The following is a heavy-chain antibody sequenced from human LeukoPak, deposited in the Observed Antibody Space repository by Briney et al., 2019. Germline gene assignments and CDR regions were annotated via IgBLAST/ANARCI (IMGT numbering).Heavy chain of an antibody. D-gene: IGHD4-17*01. Sequence: PGESLRLSCAASGLTFSNYAMNWVRQASGRGLEWVSGITDSGRKTYYADSVKGRFSISRDNSKNTVYLQMSDLRAEDTAVYYCAKITKATTPNYWGQGTLVTVSS. J-gene: IGHJ4*02. CDR2: ITDSGRKT. CDR3: AKITKATTPNY. CDR1: GLTFSNYA. V-gene: IGHV3-23*01.